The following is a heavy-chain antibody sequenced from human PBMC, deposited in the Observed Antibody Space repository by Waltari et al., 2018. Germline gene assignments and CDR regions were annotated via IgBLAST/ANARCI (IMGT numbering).Heavy chain of an antibody. D-gene: IGHD3-10*01. CDR2: IYYSGST. J-gene: IGHJ4*02. CDR3: ARTITMVQGGLDY. CDR1: GGSIRSHY. Sequence: QVQLQESGPGLVKPSETLSLTCTVPGGSIRSHYWTWIRQPPGKGLEWIGYIYYSGSTNYNPSLKSRVTISVDTSKNQFSLKLSSVTAADTAVYYCARTITMVQGGLDYWGQGTLVTVSS. V-gene: IGHV4-59*11.